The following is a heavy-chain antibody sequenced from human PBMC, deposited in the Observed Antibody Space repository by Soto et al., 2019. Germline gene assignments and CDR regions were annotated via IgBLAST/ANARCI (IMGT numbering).Heavy chain of an antibody. CDR3: ARDRGDYGGNSDAHDAFDI. CDR1: GGSISSYY. V-gene: IGHV4-59*01. CDR2: IYYSGST. J-gene: IGHJ3*02. D-gene: IGHD4-17*01. Sequence: TLSLTCTVSGGSISSYYWSWILQPPGKGLEWIGYIYYSGSTNYNPSLKSRVTISVDTSKNQFSLKLSSVTAADTAVYYCARDRGDYGGNSDAHDAFDIWGQGTMVTV.